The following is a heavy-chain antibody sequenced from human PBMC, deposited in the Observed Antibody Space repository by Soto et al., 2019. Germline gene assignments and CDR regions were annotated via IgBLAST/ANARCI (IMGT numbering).Heavy chain of an antibody. CDR1: GFTSSSYS. D-gene: IGHD2-8*02. V-gene: IGHV3-21*01. CDR2: ISSSSSYI. CDR3: ARDPPNGLFATGGDI. Sequence: PGGSLRLSCAASGFTSSSYSMNWVRQAPGKGLEWVSSISSSSSYIYYADSVKGRFTISRDNAKNSLYLQMNSLRAEDTAVYYCARDPPNGLFATGGDIWGQGTMVTVSS. J-gene: IGHJ3*02.